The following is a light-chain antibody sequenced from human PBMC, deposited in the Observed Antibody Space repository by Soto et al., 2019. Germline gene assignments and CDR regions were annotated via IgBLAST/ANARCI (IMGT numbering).Light chain of an antibody. Sequence: QSVLTQPPSVSGAPGQRVTISCTGSSSNIGAGYNVHWYQQPPGTAPKLLIYGNSNRPSGVPDRFSGSKSGTSASLAITGLHDEDEADYYCQSYDSSLSSWVFGGGTKLTVL. CDR1: SSNIGAGYN. V-gene: IGLV1-40*01. CDR3: QSYDSSLSSWV. CDR2: GNS. J-gene: IGLJ3*02.